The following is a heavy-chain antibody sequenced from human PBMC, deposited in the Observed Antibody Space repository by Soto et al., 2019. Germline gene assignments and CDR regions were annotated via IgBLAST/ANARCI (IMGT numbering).Heavy chain of an antibody. CDR2: IRSKANSYAT. Sequence: GGFLRLSCAASGFTFSGSAMHWVRQASGKGLEWVGRIRSKANSYATAYAASVKGRFTISRDDSKNTAYLQMNSLKTEDTDVYYCTRHMFGVPRAWGQGTLVTVSS. CDR3: TRHMFGVPRA. V-gene: IGHV3-73*01. CDR1: GFTFSGSA. D-gene: IGHD3-3*01. J-gene: IGHJ5*02.